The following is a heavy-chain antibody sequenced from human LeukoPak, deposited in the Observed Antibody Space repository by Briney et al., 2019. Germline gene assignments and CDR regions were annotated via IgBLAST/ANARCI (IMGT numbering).Heavy chain of an antibody. V-gene: IGHV4-39*07. CDR3: ASLRELLWFGELSQPNHNWFDP. J-gene: IGHJ5*02. CDR2: INHSGST. D-gene: IGHD3-10*01. CDR1: GGSISSSSYY. Sequence: SETLSLTCTVSGGSISSSSYYWSWIRQPPGKGLEWIGEINHSGSTNYNPSLKSRVTISVDTSKNQFSLKLSSVTAADTAVYYCASLRELLWFGELSQPNHNWFDPWGQGTLVTVSS.